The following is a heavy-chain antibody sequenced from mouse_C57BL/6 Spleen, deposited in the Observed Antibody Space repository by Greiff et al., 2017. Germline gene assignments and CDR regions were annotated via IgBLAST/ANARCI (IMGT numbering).Heavy chain of an antibody. D-gene: IGHD1-1*02. J-gene: IGHJ2*01. CDR1: GYTFTSYW. Sequence: QVQLQQPGAELVMPGASVKLSCKASGYTFTSYWMHWVKQRPGQGLEWIGEIDPADSYTNYNQKFKGKSTLTVDKSSSTAYMQLSSLTSEGSAVYYCAKGSFYFDYWGQGTTLTVSS. CDR3: AKGSFYFDY. CDR2: IDPADSYT. V-gene: IGHV1-69*01.